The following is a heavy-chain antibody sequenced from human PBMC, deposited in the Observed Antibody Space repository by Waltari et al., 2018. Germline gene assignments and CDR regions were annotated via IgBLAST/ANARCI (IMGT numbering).Heavy chain of an antibody. CDR1: GFTVSDSY. V-gene: IGHV3-53*02. J-gene: IGHJ4*02. CDR3: ARGPYNFWSGYSFEY. Sequence: EVQLVETGGGLIQPGGSLRLSCAASGFTVSDSYMTWVRQDPGEGLEGVALIHSGGSTFYADSGKGRYTISRDYSKNTLYLQMNSLRAEDSALYYCARGPYNFWSGYSFEYWGQGTLVTVSS. CDR2: IHSGGST. D-gene: IGHD3-3*01.